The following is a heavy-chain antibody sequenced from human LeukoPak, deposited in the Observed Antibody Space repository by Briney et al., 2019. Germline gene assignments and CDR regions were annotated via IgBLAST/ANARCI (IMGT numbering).Heavy chain of an antibody. CDR3: ARLRDYYYNYMDV. J-gene: IGHJ6*03. CDR1: GGSISSSSYY. Sequence: SETLSLTCTVSGGSISSSSYYWGWIRQPPGKGLEWIGSIYYSGSTYYNPTLKSRVTISVDTSKIQISLKLNSVTAADTAVYYCARLRDYYYNYMDVWGKGTTVTISS. V-gene: IGHV4-39*01. CDR2: IYYSGST.